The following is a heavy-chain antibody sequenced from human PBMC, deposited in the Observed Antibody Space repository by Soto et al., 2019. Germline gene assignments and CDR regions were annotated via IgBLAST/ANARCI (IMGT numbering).Heavy chain of an antibody. Sequence: GESLKISCNGSGYSFAYYWIGWVRQMPGKGLEWMGLIQPGDSNNKYSPSFQGQVTISADKSINTAYLQWRRLKASDTAMYYCARLVGATRNFDFWGQGTLVTVSS. J-gene: IGHJ4*02. V-gene: IGHV5-51*01. D-gene: IGHD1-26*01. CDR1: GYSFAYYW. CDR2: IQPGDSNN. CDR3: ARLVGATRNFDF.